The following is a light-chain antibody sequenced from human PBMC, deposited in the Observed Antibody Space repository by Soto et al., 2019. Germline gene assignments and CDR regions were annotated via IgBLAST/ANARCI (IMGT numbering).Light chain of an antibody. Sequence: QPALTQPPSASGTPGQSVTISCTGTKHDIGVYDFVSWYQHHPGKAPRLIIYEVVQRPSGVPDRFSGSKSGNTASLTVSGLQAADEADSFCKSYAGSNTYVFGSGTKLT. CDR2: EVV. J-gene: IGLJ1*01. CDR3: KSYAGSNTYV. V-gene: IGLV2-8*01. CDR1: KHDIGVYDF.